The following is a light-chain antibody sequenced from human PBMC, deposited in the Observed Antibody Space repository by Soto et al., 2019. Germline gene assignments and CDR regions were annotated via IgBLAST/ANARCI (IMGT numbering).Light chain of an antibody. V-gene: IGLV2-14*01. CDR3: NSYTTSSTYV. CDR2: EVT. CDR1: STDVGGYNY. J-gene: IGLJ1*01. Sequence: QSVLTQPASVSGSAGQSITISCTGTSTDVGGYNYVSWYQHRPGEAPKLMIFEVTKRPSGVSNRFSGSKSGNTASLTISGLQAEDEADYFCNSYTTSSTYVFGSGTKVTVL.